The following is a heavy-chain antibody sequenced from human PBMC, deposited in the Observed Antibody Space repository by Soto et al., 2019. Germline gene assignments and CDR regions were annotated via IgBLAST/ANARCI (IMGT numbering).Heavy chain of an antibody. CDR3: ARGLVPKAVTTFDP. D-gene: IGHD1-1*01. V-gene: IGHV4-31*03. CDR1: GGSISSGGYY. CDR2: IYYSGST. J-gene: IGHJ5*02. Sequence: QVQLQKSGPGLVKPSQTLSLTCTVSGGSISSGGYYWSWIRQHPGKGLEWIGYIYYSGSTYYNPSLKSRVTISVDTSKNQFSLKLSSVTAADTAVYYCARGLVPKAVTTFDPWGQGTLVTVSS.